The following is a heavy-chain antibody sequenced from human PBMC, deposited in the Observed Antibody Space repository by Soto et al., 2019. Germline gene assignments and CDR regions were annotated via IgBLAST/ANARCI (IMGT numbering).Heavy chain of an antibody. Sequence: PSETLSLTCTVSGGSISSGVYYWSWIRHHPGKGLEWIGYIYYSGITYYNPSLKSRVTISVDTSKNQFSLKLSSVTAADTAVYYCARATYDSSASFDYWGQGTLVTVSS. CDR3: ARATYDSSASFDY. J-gene: IGHJ4*02. D-gene: IGHD3-22*01. CDR2: IYYSGIT. V-gene: IGHV4-31*03. CDR1: GGSISSGVYY.